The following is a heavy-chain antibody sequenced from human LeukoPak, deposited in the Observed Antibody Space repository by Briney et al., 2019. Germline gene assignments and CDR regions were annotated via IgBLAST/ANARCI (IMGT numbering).Heavy chain of an antibody. CDR3: ARVYYSGSYSDY. CDR2: INPNSGGT. V-gene: IGHV1-2*06. Sequence: ASVKVSCKASGYTFTGYYMHWVPQAPGQGLEWMGRINPNSGGTNYAQKFQGRVTMTRDTSISTAYMELSRLRSDDTAVYYCARVYYSGSYSDYWGQGTLVTVSS. D-gene: IGHD1-26*01. CDR1: GYTFTGYY. J-gene: IGHJ4*02.